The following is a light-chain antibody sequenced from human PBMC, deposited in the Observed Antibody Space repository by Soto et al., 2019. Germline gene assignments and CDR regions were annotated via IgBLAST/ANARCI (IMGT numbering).Light chain of an antibody. J-gene: IGKJ3*01. Sequence: DIQMTQSPSSLSASVGDRVTITCRASQSISTYLNWYQQKPGKAPKLLIYAASNLHSGVPSRFSGSGSGTGFTLTISSLQPEDFATYYCQQGNSFPFTFGPGTKVDIK. V-gene: IGKV1-39*01. CDR1: QSISTY. CDR3: QQGNSFPFT. CDR2: AAS.